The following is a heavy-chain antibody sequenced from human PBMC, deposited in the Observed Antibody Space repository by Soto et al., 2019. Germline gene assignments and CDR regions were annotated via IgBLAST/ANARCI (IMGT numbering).Heavy chain of an antibody. CDR2: INSDGSST. V-gene: IGHV3-74*01. CDR1: GFTFSSYW. CDR3: VRGSSGWYGVDS. J-gene: IGHJ4*02. D-gene: IGHD6-19*01. Sequence: EVLLVESGGGLVQPGGSLRLSCAASGFTFSSYWMHWVRHDPGKGLVWVSRINSDGSSTNYADSVKGRFTISRDNAKNTLHLQVSSLSAEDTAVYYCVRGSSGWYGVDSWGPGTLVTVSS.